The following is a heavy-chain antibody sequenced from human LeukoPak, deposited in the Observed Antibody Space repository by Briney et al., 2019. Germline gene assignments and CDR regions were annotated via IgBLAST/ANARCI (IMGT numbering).Heavy chain of an antibody. CDR1: RFTFGSSW. V-gene: IGHV3-7*01. J-gene: IGHJ6*03. D-gene: IGHD3-3*01. CDR2: IKQDGSEK. CDR3: AKDPRITIFGVVINYYYMDV. Sequence: PGGSLRLSCAASRFTFGSSWMSWVRQAPGKGLEWVANIKQDGSEKYYVDSVKGRFTISRDNSKNTLYLQMNSLRAEDTAVYYCAKDPRITIFGVVINYYYMDVWGKGTTVTVSS.